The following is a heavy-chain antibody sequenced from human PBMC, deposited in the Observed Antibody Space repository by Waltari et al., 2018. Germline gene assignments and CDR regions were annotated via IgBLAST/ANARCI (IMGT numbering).Heavy chain of an antibody. CDR2: ISATGRTT. CDR3: ARERGSGNYVYYAMDV. Sequence: EVQLVESGGGRVRPGGSLRPCGVGSGFPFGTPGGNGGRKAPGKGLEWVSYISATGRTTFYAESVKGRFTISRDNAKNSVSLQMNNLRDDDTALYYCARERGSGNYVYYAMDVWGQGTTVTVSS. J-gene: IGHJ6*02. CDR1: GFPFGTPG. V-gene: IGHV3-48*03. D-gene: IGHD3-10*01.